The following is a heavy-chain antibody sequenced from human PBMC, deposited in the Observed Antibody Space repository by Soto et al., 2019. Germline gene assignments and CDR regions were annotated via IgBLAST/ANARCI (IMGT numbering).Heavy chain of an antibody. D-gene: IGHD1-1*01. CDR3: AKEQAYRSKDPDH. J-gene: IGHJ4*02. CDR2: INPKNGGT. V-gene: IGHV1-2*04. Sequence: ASVKVSCKASGYTFTDYYMHWVRQAPGQGLEWVGWINPKNGGTNYAQNLQGWVTLTRDTSINTAYMELSRLRSDDTAIYYCAKEQAYRSKDPDHCGQGTSVTVYS. CDR1: GYTFTDYY.